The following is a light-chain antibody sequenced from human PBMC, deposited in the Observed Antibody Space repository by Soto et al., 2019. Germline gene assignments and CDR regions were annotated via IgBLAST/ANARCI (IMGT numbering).Light chain of an antibody. CDR2: EGS. CDR1: SSDVGSYNL. Sequence: QSALTQPASVSGSPGQSITISCTGTSSDVGSYNLVSWYQLHPDKAPKLMIYEGSKRPSGVSNRFSGSKSGNTASLTISGLQAEDETDYYCCSYAGSSTYVFGTGTKVTVL. V-gene: IGLV2-23*01. CDR3: CSYAGSSTYV. J-gene: IGLJ1*01.